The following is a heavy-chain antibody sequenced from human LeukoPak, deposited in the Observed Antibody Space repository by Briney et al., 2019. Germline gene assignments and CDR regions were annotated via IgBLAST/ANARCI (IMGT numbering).Heavy chain of an antibody. CDR1: GFTFSSYA. Sequence: GGSLRLSCAASGFTFSSYAMSWVRQAPGKGLEWVSAISGSGGSTYYADSVKGRFTISRDNSKNTLYLQMNSLRAGDTAVYYCARGGAYDSWNYFDYWGQGALVTVSS. V-gene: IGHV3-23*01. D-gene: IGHD5-12*01. CDR2: ISGSGGST. CDR3: ARGGAYDSWNYFDY. J-gene: IGHJ4*02.